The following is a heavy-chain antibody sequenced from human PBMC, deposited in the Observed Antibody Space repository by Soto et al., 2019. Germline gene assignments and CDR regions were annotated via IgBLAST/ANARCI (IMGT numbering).Heavy chain of an antibody. Sequence: EVQLVESGGGLVQPGGYLRLSCAASGVTVSSNYMSWVRQAPGKGLEWVAVLYSGGSTYYADSVKARFTISRDNSKNTLYLQMNCLRAEDTAVYYCARHGYNYGGGYFDYWGQGTLVTVSS. CDR3: ARHGYNYGGGYFDY. D-gene: IGHD5-18*01. V-gene: IGHV3-66*04. J-gene: IGHJ4*02. CDR1: GVTVSSNY. CDR2: LYSGGST.